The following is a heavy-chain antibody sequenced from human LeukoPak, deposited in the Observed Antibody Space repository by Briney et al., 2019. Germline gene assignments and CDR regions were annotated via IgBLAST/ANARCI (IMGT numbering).Heavy chain of an antibody. CDR2: VSGSGGTT. Sequence: PGGSLRLSCAASGLTFSSYAMSWVRQAPGNGLEWVSGVSGSGGTTYYADSVKGRFTISRDNSKNTLYLQMNSLGAEDTAIYYCARGGYNHAFDIWGQGTVVTVSS. J-gene: IGHJ3*02. V-gene: IGHV3-23*01. CDR3: ARGGYNHAFDI. CDR1: GLTFSSYA. D-gene: IGHD5-24*01.